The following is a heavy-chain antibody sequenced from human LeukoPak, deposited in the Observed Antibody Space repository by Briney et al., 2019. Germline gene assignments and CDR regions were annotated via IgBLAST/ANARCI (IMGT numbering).Heavy chain of an antibody. V-gene: IGHV3-23*01. J-gene: IGHJ4*02. D-gene: IGHD3-22*01. CDR1: GFTFSSYA. Sequence: GGSLRLSCAASGFTFSSYAMSWVRQAPGKGLEWVSAISGSGGSTYYADCVKGRFTISRDNSKNTLYLQMNSLRAEDTAVYYCAKDPRIYDSSGYYLYLDYWGQGTLVTVSS. CDR2: ISGSGGST. CDR3: AKDPRIYDSSGYYLYLDY.